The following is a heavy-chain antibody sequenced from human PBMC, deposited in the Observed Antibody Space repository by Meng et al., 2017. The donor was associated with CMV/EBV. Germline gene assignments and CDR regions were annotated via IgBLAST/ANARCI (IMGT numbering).Heavy chain of an antibody. V-gene: IGHV3-30*02. J-gene: IGHJ6*02. CDR1: GFTFSSYG. D-gene: IGHD3-3*01. CDR2: IRYDGSNK. Sequence: GESLKISCAASGFTFSSYGMHWVRQAPGKGLEWVAFIRYDGSNKYYADSVKGRFTISRDNSKNTLYLQMNSLRAEDTAVYYCARAATIFEYYGMDVWGQGTTVTVSS. CDR3: ARAATIFEYYGMDV.